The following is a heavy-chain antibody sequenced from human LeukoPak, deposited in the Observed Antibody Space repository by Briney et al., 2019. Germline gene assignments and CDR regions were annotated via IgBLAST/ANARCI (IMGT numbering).Heavy chain of an antibody. Sequence: GGSLRLSCAVSGLTFSRYAMSWVRQAPGKGLEWVSAISESGSGTYYADSVKGRFTISRDNSKDTLSLQMNSLRAEDAAVYYCAKDIAQGYTFGSIEQDYWGQGTLVTVSS. CDR1: GLTFSRYA. CDR2: ISESGSGT. CDR3: AKDIAQGYTFGSIEQDY. D-gene: IGHD5-18*01. J-gene: IGHJ4*02. V-gene: IGHV3-23*01.